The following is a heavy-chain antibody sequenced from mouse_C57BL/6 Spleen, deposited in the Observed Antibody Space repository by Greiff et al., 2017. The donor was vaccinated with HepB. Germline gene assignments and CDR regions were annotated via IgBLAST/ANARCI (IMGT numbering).Heavy chain of an antibody. CDR1: GYTFTSYG. Sequence: QVQLKESGAELARPGASVKLSCKASGYTFTSYGISWVKQRTGQGLEWIGEIYPRSGNTYYNEKFKGKATLTADKSSSTAYMELRSLTSEDSAVYFCAYDYDAMDYWGQGTSVTVSS. CDR3: AYDYDAMDY. J-gene: IGHJ4*01. V-gene: IGHV1-81*01. CDR2: IYPRSGNT.